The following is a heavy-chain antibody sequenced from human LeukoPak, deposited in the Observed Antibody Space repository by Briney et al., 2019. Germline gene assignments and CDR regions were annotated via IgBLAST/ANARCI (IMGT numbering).Heavy chain of an antibody. V-gene: IGHV1-24*01. CDR3: ATVQSDSYSSYVGDYFDY. CDR1: GYTLTELS. D-gene: IGHD6-6*01. J-gene: IGHJ4*02. CDR2: FDPEDGET. Sequence: ASVKVSCKVSGYTLTELSMHWVRQAPGKGLEWMGGFDPEDGETIYAQKFQGRVTMTEDTSTDTAYMELSSLRSEDTAVYYCATVQSDSYSSYVGDYFDYWGQGTLVTVSS.